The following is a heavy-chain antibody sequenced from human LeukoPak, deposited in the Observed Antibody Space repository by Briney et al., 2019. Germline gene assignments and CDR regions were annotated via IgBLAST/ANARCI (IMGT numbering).Heavy chain of an antibody. J-gene: IGHJ6*02. V-gene: IGHV1-69*04. Sequence: GASVKVSCKASGGTFSSYAISWVRQAPGQGLEWMGRIIPILGIANYAQKFQGRVTITADKSTSTAYMELSSLRSEDTAVYYRARTGFGELSLMDVWGQGTTVTVSS. D-gene: IGHD3-10*01. CDR2: IIPILGIA. CDR3: ARTGFGELSLMDV. CDR1: GGTFSSYA.